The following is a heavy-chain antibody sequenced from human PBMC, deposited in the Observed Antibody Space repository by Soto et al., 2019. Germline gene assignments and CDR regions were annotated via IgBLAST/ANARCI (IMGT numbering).Heavy chain of an antibody. CDR3: ANAYGGNTYGMDV. D-gene: IGHD4-17*01. Sequence: LSLTCTVSGGSISSGDYYWSWIRQPPGKGLEWIGYIYYSGSTYYNPSLKSRVTISVDTSKNQFSLKLSSVTAADTAVYYCANAYGGNTYGMDVWGQGTTVTVSS. CDR1: GGSISSGDYY. V-gene: IGHV4-30-4*01. CDR2: IYYSGST. J-gene: IGHJ6*02.